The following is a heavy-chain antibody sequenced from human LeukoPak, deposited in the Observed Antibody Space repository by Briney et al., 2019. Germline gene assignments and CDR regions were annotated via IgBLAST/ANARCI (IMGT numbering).Heavy chain of an antibody. CDR3: ARDPGAFPYFFDS. CDR2: IRYDGTKT. V-gene: IGHV3-30*02. Sequence: GGSLRLSCAASGFTFSSYGMHWVRQAPGKGLEWVAFIRYDGTKTYYADSAKGRFTISRDNSKNTLYLQMNSLRVEDTAVYFCARDPGAFPYFFDSWGQGTLVTVSS. J-gene: IGHJ4*02. D-gene: IGHD4/OR15-4a*01. CDR1: GFTFSSYG.